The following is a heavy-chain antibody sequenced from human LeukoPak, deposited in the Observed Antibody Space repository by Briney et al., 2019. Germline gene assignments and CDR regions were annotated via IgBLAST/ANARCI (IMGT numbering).Heavy chain of an antibody. V-gene: IGHV4-59*12. Sequence: SETLSLTCTVSGGSISSYYWSWIRQPPGKGLEWIAYISDIGSINYNPSLKSRVTISLDTSKNQFSLKLSSVTAADTAVYYCARGRYCSSTSCGNFDYWGQGTLVTVSS. CDR1: GGSISSYY. D-gene: IGHD2-2*01. J-gene: IGHJ4*02. CDR3: ARGRYCSSTSCGNFDY. CDR2: ISDIGSI.